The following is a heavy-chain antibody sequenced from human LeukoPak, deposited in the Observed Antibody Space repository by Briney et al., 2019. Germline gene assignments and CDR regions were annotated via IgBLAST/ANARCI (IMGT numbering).Heavy chain of an antibody. CDR3: ARVHEDYYDSSGYYSWFDP. CDR1: GYTFTGYY. J-gene: IGHJ5*02. Sequence: GASVKVSCKASGYTFTGYYMHWVRQAPGQGLEWMGRINPNSGGTNYAQKFQGRVTISVDTSKNQFSLKLSSVTAADTAVYYCARVHEDYYDSSGYYSWFDPWGQGTLVTVSS. V-gene: IGHV1-2*06. CDR2: INPNSGGT. D-gene: IGHD3-22*01.